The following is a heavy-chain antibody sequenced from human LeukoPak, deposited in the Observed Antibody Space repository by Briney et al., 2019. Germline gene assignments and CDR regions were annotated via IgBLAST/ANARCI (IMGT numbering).Heavy chain of an antibody. V-gene: IGHV4-59*01. CDR3: ARVEVGAANRQWYGMDV. D-gene: IGHD2-15*01. J-gene: IGHJ6*02. CDR2: VDYRGNT. Sequence: SETLSLTCTISGGSISSYYWSWIRQPPGKGLEWIGYVDYRGNTNYNPSLKSRVTISIDTSKSLFSLKLNSVAAADTAVYYCARVEVGAANRQWYGMDVWGQGTTVTVSS. CDR1: GGSISSYY.